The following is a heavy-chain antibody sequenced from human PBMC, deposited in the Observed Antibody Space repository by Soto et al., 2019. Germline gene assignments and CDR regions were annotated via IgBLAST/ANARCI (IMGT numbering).Heavy chain of an antibody. J-gene: IGHJ4*02. V-gene: IGHV3-15*01. D-gene: IGHD6-19*01. CDR2: IKSKTDGGTT. Sequence: GGSLRLSCAASGFTFSNAWMSWVRQAPGKGLEWVGRIKSKTDGGTTDYAAPVKGRFTISRDDSKNTLYLQMNSLKTEDTAVYYCTTESIAVAGKWDFDYWGQGTLVTVSS. CDR3: TTESIAVAGKWDFDY. CDR1: GFTFSNAW.